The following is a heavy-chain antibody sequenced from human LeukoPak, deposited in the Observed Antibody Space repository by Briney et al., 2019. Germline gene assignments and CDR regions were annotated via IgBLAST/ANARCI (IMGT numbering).Heavy chain of an antibody. V-gene: IGHV4-59*12. CDR2: IYYSGST. D-gene: IGHD3-3*01. Sequence: SETLSLTCTVSGGSISSNYWSWIRQPPGQGLEWIGYIYYSGSTNYNPSLKSRVTISVDTSKNQYSLKLTSVTAADTAVYYCARDRTRLRFLEWLNPDAFDIWGQGTMVTVSS. J-gene: IGHJ3*02. CDR3: ARDRTRLRFLEWLNPDAFDI. CDR1: GGSISSNY.